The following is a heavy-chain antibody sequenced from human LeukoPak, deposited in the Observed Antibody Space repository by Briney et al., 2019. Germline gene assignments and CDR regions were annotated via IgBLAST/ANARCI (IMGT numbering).Heavy chain of an antibody. J-gene: IGHJ4*02. V-gene: IGHV4-4*09. D-gene: IGHD3-22*01. Sequence: PSETLSLTCTVSGGSLSSYYWSWIRQPPGKGLEWIGYIYTSGSTNYNPSLKSRVTISVDTSKSQFSLKLSSVTAADTAVYYCARHLSYYDSSGYLDYWGQGTLATVSS. CDR1: GGSLSSYY. CDR3: ARHLSYYDSSGYLDY. CDR2: IYTSGST.